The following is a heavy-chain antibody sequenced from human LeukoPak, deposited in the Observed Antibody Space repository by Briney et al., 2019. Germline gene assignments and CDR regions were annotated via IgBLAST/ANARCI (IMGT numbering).Heavy chain of an antibody. CDR2: IIPIFGTA. Sequence: TVKVSCKASGGTFSSYAISWVRQAPGQGLEWMGRIIPIFGTANYAQKFQGRVTITADESTSTAYMELSSLRSEDTAVYYCARVNEYYYYMDGWGKGSTVTVSS. V-gene: IGHV1-69*15. CDR1: GGTFSSYA. CDR3: ARVNEYYYYMDG. J-gene: IGHJ6*03.